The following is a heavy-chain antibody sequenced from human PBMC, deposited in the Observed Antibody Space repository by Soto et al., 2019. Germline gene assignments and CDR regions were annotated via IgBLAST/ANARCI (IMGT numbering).Heavy chain of an antibody. D-gene: IGHD3-10*01. J-gene: IGHJ4*02. CDR1: GFTFSDYY. CDR3: ARLIHGWFGESYYFDY. Sequence: GGSLRLSCAASGFTFSDYYMSWIRQAPGKGLEWVSYISSSGSTIYYADSVKGRFTISRDSAKNSLYLQMNSLRAEDTAVYYCARLIHGWFGESYYFDYWGQGTLVTVSS. V-gene: IGHV3-11*01. CDR2: ISSSGSTI.